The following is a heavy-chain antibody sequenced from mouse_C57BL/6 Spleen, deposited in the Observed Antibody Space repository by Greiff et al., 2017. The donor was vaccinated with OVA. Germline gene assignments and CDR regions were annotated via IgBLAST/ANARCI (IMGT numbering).Heavy chain of an antibody. V-gene: IGHV5-9*01. CDR3: ARGNYYRAMDY. J-gene: IGHJ4*01. CDR1: GFTFSSYA. D-gene: IGHD1-1*01. Sequence: EVKVVESGGGLVKPGGSLKLSCAASGFTFSSYAMSWVRQTPEKRLEWVATISGGGGNTYYPDSVKGRFTISRDNARNTLYLHMSSLRSEDTALYYCARGNYYRAMDYWGQGASVTVSS. CDR2: ISGGGGNT.